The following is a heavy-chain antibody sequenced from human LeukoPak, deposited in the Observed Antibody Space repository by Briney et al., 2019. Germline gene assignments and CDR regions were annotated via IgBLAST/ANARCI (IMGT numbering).Heavy chain of an antibody. J-gene: IGHJ6*02. CDR3: ARYCSSTSCQGYYYGMDV. CDR1: GGSFSGYY. D-gene: IGHD2-2*01. Sequence: PSETLSLTCAVYGGSFSGYYWSWIRQPPGKGLEWIGEINHSGSTNYNPSLKSRVTISVDTSKNQFSLKLSSVTAADTAVYYCARYCSSTSCQGYYYGMDVWGQGTTVTVSS. CDR2: INHSGST. V-gene: IGHV4-34*01.